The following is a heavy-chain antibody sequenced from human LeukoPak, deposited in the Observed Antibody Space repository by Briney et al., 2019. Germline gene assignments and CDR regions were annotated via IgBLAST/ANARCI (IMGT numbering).Heavy chain of an antibody. Sequence: SGGSLRLSCAASGFTFRNYWMHWVRQAPGKGLEWVSRIKPDGSITAYADSVKGRFTISRDNAKNTLYLQTSSPRAEDTAVYYCARSDWFDPWGQGTLVTVSS. CDR3: ARSDWFDP. J-gene: IGHJ5*02. CDR1: GFTFRNYW. V-gene: IGHV3-74*01. CDR2: IKPDGSIT.